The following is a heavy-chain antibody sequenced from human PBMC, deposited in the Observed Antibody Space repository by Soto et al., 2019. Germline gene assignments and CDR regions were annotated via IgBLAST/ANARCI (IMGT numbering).Heavy chain of an antibody. D-gene: IGHD6-13*01. J-gene: IGHJ5*02. Sequence: SETLSLTCAVYGGSFSGYYWSWIRQPPGKGLEWIGEINHSGSTNYNPSLKSRVTISVDTSKNQFSLKLSSVTAADTAVYYCERDSSSRGLDPWGQGTLVTVSS. CDR2: INHSGST. CDR1: GGSFSGYY. CDR3: ERDSSSRGLDP. V-gene: IGHV4-34*01.